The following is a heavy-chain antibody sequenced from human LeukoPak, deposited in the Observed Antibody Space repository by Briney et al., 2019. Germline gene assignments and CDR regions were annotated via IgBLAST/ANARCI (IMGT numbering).Heavy chain of an antibody. CDR1: GFTFSSYG. D-gene: IGHD3-3*01. CDR2: ISYDGSNK. V-gene: IGHV3-30*03. Sequence: GGSLRLSCAASGFTFSSYGMHWVRQAPGKGLEWVAVISYDGSNKYYADSVKGRFTISRDNSKNTLYLQMNSLRAEDTAVYYCARSLNFYDFWSGYLWGQGTLVTVSS. CDR3: ARSLNFYDFWSGYL. J-gene: IGHJ4*02.